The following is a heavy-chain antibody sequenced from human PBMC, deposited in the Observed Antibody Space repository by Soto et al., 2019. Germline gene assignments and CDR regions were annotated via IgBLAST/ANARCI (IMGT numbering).Heavy chain of an antibody. CDR3: ARDLRIAARPVLDN. D-gene: IGHD6-6*01. J-gene: IGHJ4*02. Sequence: EVQLVESGGGLVQFGGSLRLSCAASGFTFSSSWMNWVRQAPGKGLEWVANIKADGSEKYYVDSVKGPFTIPRDNAQNSLYLQMNSLGAEETAIYYCARDLRIAARPVLDNWCQGTLGSVSS. V-gene: IGHV3-7*01. CDR1: GFTFSSSW. CDR2: IKADGSEK.